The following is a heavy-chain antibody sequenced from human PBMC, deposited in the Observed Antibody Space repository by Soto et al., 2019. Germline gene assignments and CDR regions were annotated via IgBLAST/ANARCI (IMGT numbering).Heavy chain of an antibody. D-gene: IGHD3-10*01. Sequence: XGTLSLTFNVSGGSINFHYWSGIGQPPGKGLEWIGYISSNVSTNYNPSLKSRVTMSVDTSKNHFSLKLNSVTAADTAVYYCARSSQTLRIYNWFDLWGQGTLVTVSS. CDR2: ISSNVST. CDR3: ARSSQTLRIYNWFDL. V-gene: IGHV4-59*11. CDR1: GGSINFHY. J-gene: IGHJ5*02.